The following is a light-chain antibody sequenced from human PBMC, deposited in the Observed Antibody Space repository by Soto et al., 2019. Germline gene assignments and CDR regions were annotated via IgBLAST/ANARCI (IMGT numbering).Light chain of an antibody. CDR3: QQTYSTPIT. V-gene: IGKV3-11*01. Sequence: EIVLTQSPATLSLSPGERATLSCRASQRISGYLGWYQQKPGQAPRLLIYDASNRATGIPVRFSGSGSGTDYTLTITNLEPEDFVTYYCQQTYSTPITFGQGTRLEIK. CDR1: QRISGY. J-gene: IGKJ5*01. CDR2: DAS.